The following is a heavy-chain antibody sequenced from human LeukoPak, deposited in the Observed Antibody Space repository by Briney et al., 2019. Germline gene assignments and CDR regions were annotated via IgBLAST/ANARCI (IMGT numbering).Heavy chain of an antibody. D-gene: IGHD6-13*01. CDR3: ARGQQGFDP. V-gene: IGHV4-59*08. Sequence: PSETLSLTCTVSGASISSYYWSWIRQPPGKGLGWIGYISSSGSTKYNPSLKSRLTLSVDTSKNQFSLKLTSVTAADTAVYYCARGQQGFDPLGQGTLVTVSS. CDR1: GASISSYY. J-gene: IGHJ5*01. CDR2: ISSSGST.